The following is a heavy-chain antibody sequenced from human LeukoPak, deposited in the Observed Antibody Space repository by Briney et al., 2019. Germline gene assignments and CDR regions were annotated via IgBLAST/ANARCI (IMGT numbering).Heavy chain of an antibody. Sequence: GGSLRLSCTASGFTFSSYWMSWVRQAPGKGLEWVTNIKQDGSAKYYVDSVKDRFTISRDNAKNSLYLQMNSLRAEDTAVYYCAQECVDSSGYYYVPNWFDPWGQGTRVTVSS. CDR3: AQECVDSSGYYYVPNWFDP. V-gene: IGHV3-7*01. CDR2: IKQDGSAK. CDR1: GFTFSSYW. J-gene: IGHJ5*02. D-gene: IGHD3-22*01.